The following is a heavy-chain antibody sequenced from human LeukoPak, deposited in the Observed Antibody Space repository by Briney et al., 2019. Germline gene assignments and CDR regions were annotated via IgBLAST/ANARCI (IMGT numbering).Heavy chain of an antibody. D-gene: IGHD2-8*01. V-gene: IGHV3-7*01. Sequence: GGSLRLSCAASGFTFSNYWMSWVRQAPGEGLEWVANIKQDGSEKYYVDSVKGRFTISRDNAKNSLYLQMNTLRVEDTAVYYCARVDCPNGACSWGYWGQGTLVTVSS. CDR3: ARVDCPNGACSWGY. J-gene: IGHJ4*02. CDR2: IKQDGSEK. CDR1: GFTFSNYW.